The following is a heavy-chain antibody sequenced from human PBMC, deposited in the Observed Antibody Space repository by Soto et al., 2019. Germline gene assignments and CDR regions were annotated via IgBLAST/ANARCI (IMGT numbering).Heavy chain of an antibody. J-gene: IGHJ4*02. D-gene: IGHD3-22*01. CDR2: IYHSGST. CDR1: GGSISSSNW. Sequence: SETLSLTCAVSGGSISSSNWWSWVRQPPGKGLEWIGEIYHSGSTNYNPSLKSRVTISVDKSKNQFSLKLSSVTAADTAVYYCARAGSGAYYYDSSGYYDFDYWGQGTLVTVS. CDR3: ARAGSGAYYYDSSGYYDFDY. V-gene: IGHV4-4*02.